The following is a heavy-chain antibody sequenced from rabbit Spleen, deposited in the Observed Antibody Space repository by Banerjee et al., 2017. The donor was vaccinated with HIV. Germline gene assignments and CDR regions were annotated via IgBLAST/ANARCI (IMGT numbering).Heavy chain of an antibody. V-gene: IGHV1S45*01. CDR2: IDTSDGDT. Sequence: LEESGGGLVKPGGTLTLTCTVSGFSFSSNWICWVRQAPGKGLEWIACIDTSDGDTDYANWPKGRFTISKASSTTVTLQMTSLTAADTATYFCARGVDGGGNWQYIGLDLWGQGTLVTVS. CDR1: GFSFSSNW. D-gene: IGHD1-1*01. CDR3: ARGVDGGGNWQYIGLDL. J-gene: IGHJ6*01.